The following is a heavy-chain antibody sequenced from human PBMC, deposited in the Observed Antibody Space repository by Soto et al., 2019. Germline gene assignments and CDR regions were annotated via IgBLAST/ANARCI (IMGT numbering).Heavy chain of an antibody. D-gene: IGHD1-26*01. J-gene: IGHJ5*02. CDR3: AREHGTWFDP. CDR2: ISAYNGNT. V-gene: IGHV1-18*04. Sequence: ASVKVSCKASGYTFTSYYMHWVRQAPGQGLEWMGWISAYNGNTNYAQKLQGRVTMTTDTSTSTAYMELRSLRSDDTAVYYCAREHGTWFDPWGQGTLVTVSS. CDR1: GYTFTSYY.